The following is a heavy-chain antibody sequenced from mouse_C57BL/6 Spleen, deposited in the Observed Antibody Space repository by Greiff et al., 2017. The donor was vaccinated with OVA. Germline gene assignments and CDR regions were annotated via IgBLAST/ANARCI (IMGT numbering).Heavy chain of an antibody. Sequence: QVQLQQSGAELVRPGASVKLSCKASGYTFTDYYINWVKQRPGQGLEWIARIYPGSGNTYYNEKFKGKATLTAEKSSSTAYMQLSSLTSEDSAVYFCARSGRALGDYGHYYAMDYWGQGTSVTVSS. CDR1: GYTFTDYY. CDR2: IYPGSGNT. CDR3: ARSGRALGDYGHYYAMDY. J-gene: IGHJ4*01. V-gene: IGHV1-76*01. D-gene: IGHD1-1*01.